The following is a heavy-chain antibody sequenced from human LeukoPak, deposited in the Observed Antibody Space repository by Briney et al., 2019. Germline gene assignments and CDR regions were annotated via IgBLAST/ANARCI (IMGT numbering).Heavy chain of an antibody. V-gene: IGHV4-38-2*02. D-gene: IGHD3-22*01. Sequence: PSETLSLTCTVSGYSISSGYYWGWIRQPPGKGLEWIGSIYHSGSTYYNPSLKSRVTISVDTSKNQFSLKLSSVTAADTAVYYCARDHGSYDSSGYYPWYFDYWGQGTLVAVSS. CDR1: GYSISSGYY. CDR2: IYHSGST. CDR3: ARDHGSYDSSGYYPWYFDY. J-gene: IGHJ4*02.